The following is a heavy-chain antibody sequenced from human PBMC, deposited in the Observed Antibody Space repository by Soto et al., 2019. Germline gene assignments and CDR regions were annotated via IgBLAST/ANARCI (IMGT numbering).Heavy chain of an antibody. V-gene: IGHV4-59*01. CDR3: ARDPDGHNSYFDY. J-gene: IGHJ4*02. CDR1: GGSITNYY. Sequence: PSETLSLTCTVSGGSITNYYWTWMRQPPGKGLEWIGYIHSSGSSNYIPSLTSRVSMSIDTSKNHFSLSLTSVTAADTAVYYCARDPDGHNSYFDYWGQGTLVTVSS. D-gene: IGHD1-1*01. CDR2: IHSSGSS.